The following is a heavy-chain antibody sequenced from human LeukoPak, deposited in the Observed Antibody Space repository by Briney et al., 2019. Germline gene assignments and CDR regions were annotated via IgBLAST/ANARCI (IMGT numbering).Heavy chain of an antibody. J-gene: IGHJ4*02. CDR2: IYTSGST. CDR3: ARGKEMTAVAGYYSFDY. V-gene: IGHV4-4*07. CDR1: GGSISSYY. Sequence: SETLSLTCTVSGGSISSYYWSWIRKPARKGLEWIGRIYTSGSTNYNPSLKSRVTMSVDTSKNQFSLKLSSVTAADTAVYYCARGKEMTAVAGYYSFDYWGQGTLVSVSS. D-gene: IGHD6-19*01.